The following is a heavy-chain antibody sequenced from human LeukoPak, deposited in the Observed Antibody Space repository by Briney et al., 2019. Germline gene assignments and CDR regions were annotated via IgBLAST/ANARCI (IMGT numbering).Heavy chain of an antibody. D-gene: IGHD4-11*01. CDR1: GYTFTSYA. J-gene: IGHJ5*02. V-gene: IGHV1-2*02. Sequence: ASVKVSCKASGYTFTSYAMNWVRQAPGQGLEWMGWINPNSGGTNYAQKFQGRVTMTRDTSISTAYMELSRLRSDDTAVYYCARAVESTVTPYNWFDPWGQGTLVTVSS. CDR2: INPNSGGT. CDR3: ARAVESTVTPYNWFDP.